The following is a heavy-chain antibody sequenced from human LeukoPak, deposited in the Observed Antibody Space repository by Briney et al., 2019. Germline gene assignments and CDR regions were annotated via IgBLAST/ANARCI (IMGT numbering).Heavy chain of an antibody. J-gene: IGHJ3*02. CDR1: GGFISSHY. D-gene: IGHD1-26*01. Sequence: SETLSLTCSVSGGFISSHYWSWIRMPPGKVEGWIGYIYYRVRTNYNPSPKSRVTISVDPSKNQVSLKLSSVTAADTAVYYCARELVGANAFDIWGQGTRVTVSS. CDR2: IYYRVRT. CDR3: ARELVGANAFDI. V-gene: IGHV4-59*11.